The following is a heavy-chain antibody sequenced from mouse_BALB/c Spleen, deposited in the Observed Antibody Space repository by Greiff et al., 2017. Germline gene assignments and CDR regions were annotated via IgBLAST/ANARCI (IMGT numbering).Heavy chain of an antibody. CDR2: INPSTGYT. V-gene: IGHV1-7*01. CDR1: GYTFTSYW. CDR3: ARWGLPYAMDY. Sequence: VQLVESGAELAKPGASVKMSCKASGYTFTSYWMHWVKQRPGQGLEWIGYINPSTGYTEYNQKFKDKATLTADKSSSTAYMQLSSLTSEDSAVYYCARWGLPYAMDYWGQGTSVTVSS. D-gene: IGHD2-2*01. J-gene: IGHJ4*01.